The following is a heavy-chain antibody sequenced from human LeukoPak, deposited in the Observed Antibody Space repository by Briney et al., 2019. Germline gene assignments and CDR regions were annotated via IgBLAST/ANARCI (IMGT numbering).Heavy chain of an antibody. CDR2: ISSSGSTI. Sequence: TGGSLRLSCAASGFTFSSYEMNWVRQAPGKGLEWVSYISSSGSTIYYADSVKGRFTISRDNAKDSLYLQMNSLRVEDTAVYYCAREAYSSSWLFDPWGQGTLVIVSS. J-gene: IGHJ5*02. V-gene: IGHV3-48*03. D-gene: IGHD6-13*01. CDR1: GFTFSSYE. CDR3: AREAYSSSWLFDP.